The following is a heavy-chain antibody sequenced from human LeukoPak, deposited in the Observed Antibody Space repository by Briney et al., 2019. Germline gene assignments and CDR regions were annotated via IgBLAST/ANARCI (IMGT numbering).Heavy chain of an antibody. V-gene: IGHV4-34*01. D-gene: IGHD3-3*01. Sequence: ASETLSLTCAVYGRSFSGYYWSWLRQPPGKGLEWIGEFNHSGSTNYNPSLKSRVTISVETSKNQFSLKLSSVTAADTAVYYCARDFRGGYDFWSGYYTPYYFDYWGQGTLVTVSP. J-gene: IGHJ4*02. CDR1: GRSFSGYY. CDR3: ARDFRGGYDFWSGYYTPYYFDY. CDR2: FNHSGST.